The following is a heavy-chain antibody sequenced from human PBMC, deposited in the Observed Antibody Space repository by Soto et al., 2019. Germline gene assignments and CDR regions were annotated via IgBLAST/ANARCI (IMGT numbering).Heavy chain of an antibody. CDR2: ISGSGGST. V-gene: IGHV3-23*01. J-gene: IGHJ4*02. CDR1: GFTFSYYA. D-gene: IGHD1-26*01. Sequence: GGSLRLSCAGSGFTFSYYAMSWVRQAPGKGLAWVSAISGSGGSTYYADSVKGRFTISRDNSKNTLYLQMNSLRAEDTALYYCAKVPVRATGRFDYWGQGTLVTVSS. CDR3: AKVPVRATGRFDY.